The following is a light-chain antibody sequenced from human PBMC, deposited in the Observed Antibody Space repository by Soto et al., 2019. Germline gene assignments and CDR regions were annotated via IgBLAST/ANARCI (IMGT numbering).Light chain of an antibody. Sequence: EILMTQSPATLSLSPGERPTLSCRASQSVSSNLAWYQQKPGQAPRLLIYGASTRATGIPARFSGSGSGTEFTLTISSLQSEDFAVYYCQQYNNWLTFGGGTKVDI. CDR1: QSVSSN. CDR3: QQYNNWLT. V-gene: IGKV3-15*01. J-gene: IGKJ4*01. CDR2: GAS.